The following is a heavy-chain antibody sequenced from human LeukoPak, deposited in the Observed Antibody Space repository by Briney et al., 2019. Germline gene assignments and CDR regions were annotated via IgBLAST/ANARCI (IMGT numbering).Heavy chain of an antibody. D-gene: IGHD6-13*01. CDR1: GGTFSSYA. CDR3: ARERRSRAAAASPDIDY. V-gene: IGHV1-18*01. Sequence: ASVKVSCKASGGTFSSYAISWVRQAPGQGLEWMGWISAYNGNTNYAQKLQGRVTMTTDTSTSTAYMELRSLRSDDTAVYYCARERRSRAAAASPDIDYWGQGTLVTVSS. J-gene: IGHJ4*02. CDR2: ISAYNGNT.